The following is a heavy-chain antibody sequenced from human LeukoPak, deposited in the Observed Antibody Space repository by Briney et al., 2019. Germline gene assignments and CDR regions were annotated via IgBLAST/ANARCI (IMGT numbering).Heavy chain of an antibody. Sequence: GGSLRLSCAASGFTFSSYAMSWVRQAPGKGLEWVSGISGSGGSTYYVDSAKGRFTISRDNSKNTLYLQMNSLRAEDTAIYYCAKTAGIAAAADFDYWGQGTLVTVSS. CDR3: AKTAGIAAAADFDY. CDR1: GFTFSSYA. V-gene: IGHV3-23*01. J-gene: IGHJ4*02. CDR2: ISGSGGST. D-gene: IGHD6-13*01.